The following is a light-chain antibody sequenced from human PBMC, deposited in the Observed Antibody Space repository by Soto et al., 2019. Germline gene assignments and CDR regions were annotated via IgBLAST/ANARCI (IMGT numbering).Light chain of an antibody. J-gene: IGLJ1*01. CDR1: NTDFANNNL. CDR3: SSYIDSTTFYV. CDR2: EAS. V-gene: IGLV2-23*01. Sequence: QSALTQPASVSGSPGQSLTISCSGTNTDFANNNLVSWFQLHPGRAPKLLIYEASRRSSGVSKRFSGSQSGNTASLTISGLEAEDEANYYCSSYIDSTTFYVFGAGTKVTVL.